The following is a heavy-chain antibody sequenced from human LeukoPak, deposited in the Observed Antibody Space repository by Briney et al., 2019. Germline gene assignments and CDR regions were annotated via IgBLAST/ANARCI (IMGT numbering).Heavy chain of an antibody. CDR1: GYTFTGHY. Sequence: ASVKVSCKASGYTFTGHYMHWVRQAPGQGLEWMGWIDPNSGGTNYAQKFQGRVTMTGDTSIDTAYMELTRLRSDDTAVYYCARQITGTTGGNWFDPWGQGTLVTVSS. CDR2: IDPNSGGT. CDR3: ARQITGTTGGNWFDP. V-gene: IGHV1-2*02. J-gene: IGHJ5*02. D-gene: IGHD1-7*01.